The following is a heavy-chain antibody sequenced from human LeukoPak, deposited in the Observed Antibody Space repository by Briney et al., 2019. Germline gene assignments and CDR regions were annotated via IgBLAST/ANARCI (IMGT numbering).Heavy chain of an antibody. CDR1: GFTFSSYS. J-gene: IGHJ3*02. V-gene: IGHV3-21*06. CDR3: ARSLAMPDAFDI. D-gene: IGHD2-2*01. Sequence: GGSLRLSCAASGFTFSSYSMNWVRQAPGKGLEWVSSISSSSSYIYYADSVKGRFTISRDNAKNLLYLQMNSLRAEDTAVFYCARSLAMPDAFDIWGQGTMVTVSS. CDR2: ISSSSSYI.